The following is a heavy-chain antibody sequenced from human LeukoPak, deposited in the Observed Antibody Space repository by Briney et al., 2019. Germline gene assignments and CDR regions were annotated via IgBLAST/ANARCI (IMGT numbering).Heavy chain of an antibody. CDR1: GFTFCNNG. V-gene: IGHV3-33*01. D-gene: IGHD2-21*02. Sequence: PGGSLRLSCAASGFTFCNNGMHWVRQAPGKGLEWVAAIWYDGSHEFYADSVKGRFTISRDNSKSTLYLQMNSLRVEDTAVYYCAREVTDWGQGTLVSVSS. J-gene: IGHJ4*02. CDR2: IWYDGSHE. CDR3: AREVTD.